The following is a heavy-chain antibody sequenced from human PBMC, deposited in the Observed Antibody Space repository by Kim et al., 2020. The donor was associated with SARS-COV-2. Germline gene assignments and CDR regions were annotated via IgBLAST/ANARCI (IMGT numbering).Heavy chain of an antibody. CDR2: IYPGDSDT. Sequence: GESLKISCKGSGYSFTSYWIGWVRQMPGKGLEWMGIIYPGDSDTRYSPSFQGQVTISADKSISTAYLQWSSLKASDTAMYYCARVEIGSSGYYYERVRWFDPWGQGTLVTVSS. D-gene: IGHD3-22*01. CDR3: ARVEIGSSGYYYERVRWFDP. V-gene: IGHV5-51*01. CDR1: GYSFTSYW. J-gene: IGHJ5*02.